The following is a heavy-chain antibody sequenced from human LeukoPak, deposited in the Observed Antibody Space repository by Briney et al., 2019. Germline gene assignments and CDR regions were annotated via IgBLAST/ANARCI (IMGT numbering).Heavy chain of an antibody. CDR3: ASEVGYCSSTSCPTIWDY. CDR2: ISYDGSNK. D-gene: IGHD2-2*01. CDR1: GFTFSSYA. J-gene: IGHJ4*02. Sequence: GGSLRLSCAASGFTFSSYAMHWVRQAPGKGLEWVAVISYDGSNKYYADSVKGRFTISRDNSKNTLYLQMNSLRAEDTAVYYCASEVGYCSSTSCPTIWDYWGQGTLVTVSS. V-gene: IGHV3-30-3*01.